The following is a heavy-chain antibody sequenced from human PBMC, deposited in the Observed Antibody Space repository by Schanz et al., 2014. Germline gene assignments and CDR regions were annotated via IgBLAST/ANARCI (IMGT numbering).Heavy chain of an antibody. J-gene: IGHJ4*02. CDR1: GFTFSDHY. V-gene: IGHV3-66*01. CDR2: IYSGIGA. D-gene: IGHD3-22*01. CDR3: ARVHHYDPSGWGYFDY. Sequence: DVQLVESGGGLVQPGGSLRLSCAASGFTFSDHYMDWVRQAPGKGLEWVSVIYSGIGAYYADSVKDRFTVSRDNSKNTVYLQMNRLRAEDTAVYYCARVHHYDPSGWGYFDYWGQGALVTVSS.